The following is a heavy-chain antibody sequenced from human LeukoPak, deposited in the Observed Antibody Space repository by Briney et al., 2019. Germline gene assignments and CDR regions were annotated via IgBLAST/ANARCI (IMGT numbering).Heavy chain of an antibody. CDR2: IYYSGST. CDR3: ARVSSGYYTDDNWFDP. Sequence: SETLSLTCTVSGGSISSYYWSWIRQPSGKGLEWIGYIYYSGSTNYNPSLKSRVTISVDTSKNQFSLKLSSVTAADTAVYYCARVSSGYYTDDNWFDPWGQGTLVTVSS. V-gene: IGHV4-59*01. J-gene: IGHJ5*02. D-gene: IGHD3-22*01. CDR1: GGSISSYY.